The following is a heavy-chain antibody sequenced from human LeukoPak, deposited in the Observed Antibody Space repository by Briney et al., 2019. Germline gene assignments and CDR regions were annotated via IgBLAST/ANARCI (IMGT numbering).Heavy chain of an antibody. J-gene: IGHJ5*02. CDR2: ISFDGSNG. V-gene: IGHV3-30*18. Sequence: GGSLRLSCAASGFTFSSYGMHWVRQAPGKGLEWVAAISFDGSNGYSADSVRGRFTISRDNSKSTVFLQMNSLRAEDTAVYYCAKGGVEELRFGELLPNWFDPWGQGTLVTVSS. CDR1: GFTFSSYG. D-gene: IGHD3-10*01. CDR3: AKGGVEELRFGELLPNWFDP.